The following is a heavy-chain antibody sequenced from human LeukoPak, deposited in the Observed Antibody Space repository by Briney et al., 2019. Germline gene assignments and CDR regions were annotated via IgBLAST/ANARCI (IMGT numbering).Heavy chain of an antibody. V-gene: IGHV3-23*01. J-gene: IGHJ6*02. CDR2: ISGSGGRT. CDR1: RFTFSSYA. Sequence: PGGSLRLSCVSSRFTFSSYAVSWVRQAPGKGLEWVSSISGSGGRTYYADSVKGRFTISRGNSKNTLYLQMNSLRAEDTAVYYCAKTYYDFWSGQPHYYYGMDVWGQGTTVTVSS. CDR3: AKTYYDFWSGQPHYYYGMDV. D-gene: IGHD3-3*01.